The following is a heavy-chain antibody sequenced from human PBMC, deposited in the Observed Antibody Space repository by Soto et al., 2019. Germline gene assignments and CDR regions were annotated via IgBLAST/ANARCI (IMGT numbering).Heavy chain of an antibody. J-gene: IGHJ5*02. CDR2: IIPIFGTA. Sequence: SSVKVSCKASGGTFSSYAISWVRQAPGQGLEWMGGIIPIFGTANYAQKFQGRVTITADKSTSTAYMELSSLRSEDTAVYYCARVQGHFSGYYNWFDPWGQGTLVTVSS. CDR1: GGTFSSYA. CDR3: ARVQGHFSGYYNWFDP. V-gene: IGHV1-69*06. D-gene: IGHD3-22*01.